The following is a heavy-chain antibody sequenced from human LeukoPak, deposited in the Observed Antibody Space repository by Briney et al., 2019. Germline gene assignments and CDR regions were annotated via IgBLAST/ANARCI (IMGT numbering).Heavy chain of an antibody. CDR1: GFTFSSYG. D-gene: IGHD2-2*02. CDR2: IRYGGNNK. CDR3: AKDKIGYCSSTSCYTKSGFDY. V-gene: IGHV3-30*02. Sequence: GGSVRLFCAASGFTFSSYGMHWVRQAPGKGLEWVAFIRYGGNNKYYEGSVKSRFTISRDNSKNTLYLQMNSLRAEDTAVYYCAKDKIGYCSSTSCYTKSGFDYWGQGTLVTVSS. J-gene: IGHJ4*02.